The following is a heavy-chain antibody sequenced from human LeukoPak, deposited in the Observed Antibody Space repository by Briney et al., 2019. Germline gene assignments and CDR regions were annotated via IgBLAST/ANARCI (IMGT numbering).Heavy chain of an antibody. Sequence: SETLSLTCTVSGGSISSSSYYWGWIRQPPGKGLEWIGSIYYSGSTNYNPSLKSRVTISVDTSKNQFSLKLSSVTAADTAVYYCAREVLAARPSGWGSYYFDYWGQGTLVTVSS. CDR2: IYYSGST. D-gene: IGHD6-6*01. J-gene: IGHJ4*02. CDR3: AREVLAARPSGWGSYYFDY. V-gene: IGHV4-39*07. CDR1: GGSISSSSYY.